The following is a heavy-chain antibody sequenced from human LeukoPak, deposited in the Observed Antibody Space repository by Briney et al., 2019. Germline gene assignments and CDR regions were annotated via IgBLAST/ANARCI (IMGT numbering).Heavy chain of an antibody. J-gene: IGHJ4*02. V-gene: IGHV3-30-3*01. CDR1: GFNFVSYA. CDR2: MSFDGGST. Sequence: GGSLRLSCAASGFNFVSYAMHWVRQAPGKGLEWVAVMSFDGGSTEYADSVKGRFTISRDNSKNTLYLQMNSLRPEDTAVYYCARDSSGWSYFDYWGQGTLVTVSS. D-gene: IGHD6-19*01. CDR3: ARDSSGWSYFDY.